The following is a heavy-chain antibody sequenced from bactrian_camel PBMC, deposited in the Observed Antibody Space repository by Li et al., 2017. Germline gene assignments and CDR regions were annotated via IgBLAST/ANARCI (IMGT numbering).Heavy chain of an antibody. V-gene: IGHV3S55*01. CDR2: IARDGST. Sequence: HVQLVESGGGSVQAGGSLTLSCVASDYPWGNNCMGWFRQVSGSEREGVATIARDGSTYYADSVKGRFTISKDNAKNTLYLQMNNLNPEDSAMYYCAAGVQWLSLLPGVYKYWGQGTQVTVS. CDR3: AAGVQWLSLLPGVYKY. J-gene: IGHJ4*01. D-gene: IGHD2*01. CDR1: DYPWGNNC.